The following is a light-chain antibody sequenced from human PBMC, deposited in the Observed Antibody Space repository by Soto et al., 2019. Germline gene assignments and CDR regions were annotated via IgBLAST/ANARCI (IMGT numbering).Light chain of an antibody. V-gene: IGKV1-5*01. CDR3: QQYNSYSYT. J-gene: IGKJ2*01. Sequence: DIQMTQSPSTLYASVGDRVTITCRASQSISSWLAWYQQKPGKAPKLLIYDPSSLESGVPSRFSGSGSGTEFTLTISSLQPDDFATVCCQQYNSYSYTFGQGTKLEIK. CDR2: DPS. CDR1: QSISSW.